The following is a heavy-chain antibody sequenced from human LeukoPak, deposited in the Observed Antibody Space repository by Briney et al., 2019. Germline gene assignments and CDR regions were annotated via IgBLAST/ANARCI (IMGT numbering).Heavy chain of an antibody. CDR2: ISSTVNT. CDR3: ARDLMRGNEGFDY. V-gene: IGHV4-39*07. Sequence: SETLSLTCSVSGVSINSRYYDWWGWIRQPPGKGLECIGSISSTVNTYYKPSLRTRITISLDTSKNQFSLKLSSVTGADTAVYYCARDLMRGNEGFDYWGQGTMVPVSS. J-gene: IGHJ4*02. CDR1: GVSINSRYYD. D-gene: IGHD2-8*01.